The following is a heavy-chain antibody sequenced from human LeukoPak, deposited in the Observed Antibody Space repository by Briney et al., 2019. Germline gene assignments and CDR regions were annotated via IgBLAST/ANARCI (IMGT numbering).Heavy chain of an antibody. D-gene: IGHD3-22*01. V-gene: IGHV3-48*01. Sequence: GGSLRLSCAAASGFTFSTYHINWVRQAPGKGLEWVSYISHSSTTIYYADSVKGRFTISRDNAKNSLYLQMNSLRAEDTAVYHCATDYYDSSGYYTGSYWGQGTLVTVSS. CDR1: GFTFSTYH. CDR3: ATDYYDSSGYYTGSY. CDR2: ISHSSTTI. J-gene: IGHJ4*02.